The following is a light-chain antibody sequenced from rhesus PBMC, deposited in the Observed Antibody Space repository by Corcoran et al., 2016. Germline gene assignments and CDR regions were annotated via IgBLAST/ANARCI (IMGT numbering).Light chain of an antibody. CDR3: QHYYDNPLT. J-gene: IGKJ3*01. V-gene: IGKV1S12*01. Sequence: DIQMTQSPSALSASVGDRVTISCRASQNIYRNLAWYQQKPGKAPKLLIYAEYSLKTGIPTRFSGSGSGTDFTLTISSLQPEDSAAYYCQHYYDNPLTFGPGTKLDIK. CDR2: AEY. CDR1: QNIYRN.